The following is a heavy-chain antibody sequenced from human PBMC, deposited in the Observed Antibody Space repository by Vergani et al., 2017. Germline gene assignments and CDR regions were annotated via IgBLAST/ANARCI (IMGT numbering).Heavy chain of an antibody. V-gene: IGHV3-48*02. CDR2: ISSSSSTI. J-gene: IGHJ5*02. Sequence: EVQLVESGGGLVQPGGSLRLSCAASGFTFSSYSMNWVRQAPGKGLEWVSYISSSSSTIYYADSVKGRFTISRANAKNSLYLQMNSLRDEDAAGYYCAREFIEYSSTRGVRWFDPGGQGCLVTVSS. CDR1: GFTFSSYS. D-gene: IGHD6-6*01. CDR3: AREFIEYSSTRGVRWFDP.